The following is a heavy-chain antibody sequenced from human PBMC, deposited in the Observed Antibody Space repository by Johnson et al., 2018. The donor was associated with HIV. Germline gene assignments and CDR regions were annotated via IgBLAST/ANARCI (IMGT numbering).Heavy chain of an antibody. D-gene: IGHD3-22*01. V-gene: IGHV3-53*02. Sequence: VRLVETGGGLIQPGGSLRLSCAASGFTVSSNYMSWVRQAPGKGLGWVSVIYSGGSTYYADSVKGRFTISRDNSKNTLYLQMNSLRAEDTALYYCARGGRYYDPGAFDIWGQGAMVTVSS. CDR3: ARGGRYYDPGAFDI. CDR1: GFTVSSNY. J-gene: IGHJ3*02. CDR2: IYSGGST.